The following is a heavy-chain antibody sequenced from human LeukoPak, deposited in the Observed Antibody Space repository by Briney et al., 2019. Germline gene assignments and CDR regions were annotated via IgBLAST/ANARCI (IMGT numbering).Heavy chain of an antibody. V-gene: IGHV4-39*01. D-gene: IGHD6-6*01. CDR3: ARGPSGAAARRDYYMDV. Sequence: SETLSLTCTVSGGSISSSSYYWGWIRQPPGKGLEWIGSIYYSGSTYYNPSLKSRVTISVDTSKNQFSLKLSSVTAADTAVYYCARGPSGAAARRDYYMDVWGKGTTVTVSS. J-gene: IGHJ6*03. CDR1: GGSISSSSYY. CDR2: IYYSGST.